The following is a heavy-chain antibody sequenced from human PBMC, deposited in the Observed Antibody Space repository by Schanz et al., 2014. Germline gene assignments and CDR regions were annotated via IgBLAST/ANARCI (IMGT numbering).Heavy chain of an antibody. D-gene: IGHD3-9*01. V-gene: IGHV3-23*04. Sequence: EVQLVESGGGLVQPGGSLRLSCATSGLTFTSAWMSGVRQAPGKGLEWVSSISGDHRNTFYADSVRGRFTISSDSSKNTLYLQMSSLRADDTAVYYCAKAADWPVTRFDPWGQGTLVTVSS. CDR2: ISGDHRNT. CDR1: GLTFTSAW. CDR3: AKAADWPVTRFDP. J-gene: IGHJ5*02.